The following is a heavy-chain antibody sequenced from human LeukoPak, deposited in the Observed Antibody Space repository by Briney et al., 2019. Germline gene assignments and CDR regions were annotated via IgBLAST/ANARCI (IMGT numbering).Heavy chain of an antibody. Sequence: SETLSLTCIVPGDSISLFYWSWIRQPPGKGLEWIGYIHYSGRTNYNPSLKSRVTMSLDTSKNHFSLKLRSVTAADTAVYYCARVSPDTATDYGWFDPWGQGSLVTVSS. D-gene: IGHD5-18*01. J-gene: IGHJ5*02. CDR2: IHYSGRT. CDR3: ARVSPDTATDYGWFDP. V-gene: IGHV4-59*01. CDR1: GDSISLFY.